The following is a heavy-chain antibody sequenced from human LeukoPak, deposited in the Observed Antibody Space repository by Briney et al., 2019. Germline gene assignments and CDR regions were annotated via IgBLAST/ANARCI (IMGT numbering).Heavy chain of an antibody. Sequence: GGSLRLSCAASGFTFSSYAMHWVRQAPGKGLEYVSAISSNGGSTYYANSVKGRFTISRDNSKNTLYLQMGSLRAEDMAVYYCTRSPETYYYDSSGSGYYNYCMDVWGQGTTVTVSS. CDR3: TRSPETYYYDSSGSGYYNYCMDV. J-gene: IGHJ6*02. CDR1: GFTFSSYA. D-gene: IGHD3-22*01. V-gene: IGHV3-64*01. CDR2: ISSNGGST.